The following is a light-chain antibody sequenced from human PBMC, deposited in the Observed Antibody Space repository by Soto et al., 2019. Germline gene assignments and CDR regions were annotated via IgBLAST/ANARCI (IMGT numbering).Light chain of an antibody. CDR2: GAS. CDR3: QQYGSSRRT. Sequence: EIVLTQSPGTLSLSPGERATLSCRASQSVSSSYLAWYQQKPGQAPRLLIYGASSRATGIPDRFSGSGSGTDFSLTISRLEPEDFAVYYWQQYGSSRRTFGQGTKVEIK. V-gene: IGKV3-20*01. J-gene: IGKJ1*01. CDR1: QSVSSSY.